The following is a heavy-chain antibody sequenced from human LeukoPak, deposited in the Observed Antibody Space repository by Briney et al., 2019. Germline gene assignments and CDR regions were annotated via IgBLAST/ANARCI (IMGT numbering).Heavy chain of an antibody. J-gene: IGHJ6*03. CDR3: AKSLPIAVAATFMDV. V-gene: IGHV3-23*01. CDR1: GFTFSSYA. CDR2: ISNGGDYT. Sequence: GGSLRLSCAASGFTFSSYAMTWVRQAPGKGLEWVSSISNGGDYTYYVDSVKGRFTNSRDNSKNTLYLQMNSLRAEDTAVYYCAKSLPIAVAATFMDVWGKGTTVTVSS. D-gene: IGHD6-19*01.